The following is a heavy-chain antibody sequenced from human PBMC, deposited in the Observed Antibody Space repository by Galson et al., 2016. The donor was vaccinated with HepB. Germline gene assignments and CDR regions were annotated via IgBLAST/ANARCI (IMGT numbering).Heavy chain of an antibody. V-gene: IGHV3-21*06. J-gene: IGHJ6*02. CDR3: ARYYDSSGYCSQHCGMDV. D-gene: IGHD3-22*01. CDR2: ISGSSSYI. Sequence: SLRLSCAASGFSFSTYGMNWVRQAPGKGLEWLSYISGSSSYIYYADSATGRFTISRDNDKNSLHLQMNSLRDEDTAVYYCARYYDSSGYCSQHCGMDVWGQGTTVTVS. CDR1: GFSFSTYG.